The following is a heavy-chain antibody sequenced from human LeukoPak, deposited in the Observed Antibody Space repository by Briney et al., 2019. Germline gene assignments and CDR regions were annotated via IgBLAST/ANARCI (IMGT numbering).Heavy chain of an antibody. Sequence: SETLSLTCTVSGGSISSSSYYWGWIRQPPGKGLEWIGSIYYSGSTYYNPPLKSRVTISVDTSKNQFSLKLSSVTAADTAVYYCARIPKNYYGSGSYYLGPVDYWGQGTLVTVSS. D-gene: IGHD3-10*01. CDR3: ARIPKNYYGSGSYYLGPVDY. CDR2: IYYSGST. CDR1: GGSISSSSYY. V-gene: IGHV4-39*01. J-gene: IGHJ4*02.